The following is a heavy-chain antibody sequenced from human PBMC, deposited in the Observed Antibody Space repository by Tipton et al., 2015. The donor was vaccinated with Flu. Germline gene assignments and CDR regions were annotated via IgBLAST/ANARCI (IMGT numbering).Heavy chain of an antibody. V-gene: IGHV4-4*07. CDR1: GGSISNYY. Sequence: TLSLTCTVAGGSISNYYWSWVRQPAGKRLQWIGRVHTSGNTHYDPSFESRVTISLDTSKSQFSLKLRSVTAADTACYFCARGMASGATYFDYWGPGTLVTVSS. CDR2: VHTSGNT. D-gene: IGHD6-19*01. J-gene: IGHJ4*02. CDR3: ARGMASGATYFDY.